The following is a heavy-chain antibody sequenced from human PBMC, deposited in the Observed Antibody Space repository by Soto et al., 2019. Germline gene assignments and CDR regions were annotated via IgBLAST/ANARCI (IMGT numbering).Heavy chain of an antibody. D-gene: IGHD3-3*01. CDR2: IIPIFGTA. J-gene: IGHJ4*02. Sequence: SVKVSCKASGGTFSSYAISWVRQAPGQGLEWMGGIIPIFGTANYAQKFQGRVTITADESTSTAYMELSNLRSEDTAVYYCARGPKLRFLEWLFDYWGQGTLVTVSS. V-gene: IGHV1-69*13. CDR1: GGTFSSYA. CDR3: ARGPKLRFLEWLFDY.